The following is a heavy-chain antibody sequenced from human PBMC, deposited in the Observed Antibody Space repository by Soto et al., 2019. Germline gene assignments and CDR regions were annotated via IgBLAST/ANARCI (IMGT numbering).Heavy chain of an antibody. D-gene: IGHD6-6*01. CDR3: ASLVAAPSSFSSYYYGMDV. V-gene: IGHV3-74*03. CDR2: INSDGSSP. CDR1: GFTFSSHW. Sequence: EVQLLESGGGLVQPGGSLRLSCAASGFTFSSHWMHWVRQVPGKGLEWVSRINSDGSSPTYVDSVKGRFTTSRDNAKNTLYLQMNSLRVEDTAVYYCASLVAAPSSFSSYYYGMDVWGQGTTVTVSS. J-gene: IGHJ6*02.